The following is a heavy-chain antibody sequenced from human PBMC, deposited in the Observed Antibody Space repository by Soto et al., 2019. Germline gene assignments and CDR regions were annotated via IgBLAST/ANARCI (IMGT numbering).Heavy chain of an antibody. CDR1: GLTFSNYA. D-gene: IGHD3-16*02. Sequence: EVRLLESGGGLVKPGGSLRLSCATSGLTFSNYAMSWVRQAPGWGLEWVSSMSGSSRTTYYADFVKGRFTISRDRSKKTLYLQMSSLRAEDTALYYCAKNQERELPRVIDFWGQGTLVTVSS. CDR3: AKNQERELPRVIDF. CDR2: MSGSSRTT. V-gene: IGHV3-23*01. J-gene: IGHJ1*01.